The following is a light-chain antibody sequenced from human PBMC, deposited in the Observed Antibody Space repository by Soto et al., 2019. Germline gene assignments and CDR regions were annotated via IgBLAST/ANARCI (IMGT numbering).Light chain of an antibody. Sequence: DIQMTQSPSTLSASVGDRVTITCRASQSISSWLAWYQQKPGKAPKLLIYDASSLESGVPSRFSGSGSGTDFTLTISSRLPDDFAAYYCQQYNSYSWTFGQGTKVEIK. V-gene: IGKV1-5*01. CDR2: DAS. J-gene: IGKJ1*01. CDR1: QSISSW. CDR3: QQYNSYSWT.